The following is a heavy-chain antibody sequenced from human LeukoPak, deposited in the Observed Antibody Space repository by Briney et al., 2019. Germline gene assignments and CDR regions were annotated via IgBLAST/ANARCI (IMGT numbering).Heavy chain of an antibody. CDR3: ARDTAMVYYFDY. CDR2: ISGSGGST. CDR1: GFTFSSYA. V-gene: IGHV3-23*01. J-gene: IGHJ4*02. Sequence: GGSLRLSCAASGFTFSSYAMSWVRQAPGKGLEWVSAISGSGGSTYYADSVKGRFTISRDNAKNSLYLQMNSLRAEDTAVYYCARDTAMVYYFDYWGQGTLVTVSS. D-gene: IGHD5-18*01.